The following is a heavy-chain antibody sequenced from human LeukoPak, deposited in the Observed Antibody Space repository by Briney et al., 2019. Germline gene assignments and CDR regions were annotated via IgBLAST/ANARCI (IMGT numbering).Heavy chain of an antibody. V-gene: IGHV5-51*01. Sequence: GESLKISCKGSGYSFTNYWIGWVRQMPGKGLEGMGINYPGDSDTRYRPSFQGQVNISADKSITTAYLQWSSLKASDTAMYYCARRGYCATTTCYRLFDYWGQGTLVTVSS. J-gene: IGHJ4*01. CDR3: ARRGYCATTTCYRLFDY. CDR2: NYPGDSDT. D-gene: IGHD2-2*01. CDR1: GYSFTNYW.